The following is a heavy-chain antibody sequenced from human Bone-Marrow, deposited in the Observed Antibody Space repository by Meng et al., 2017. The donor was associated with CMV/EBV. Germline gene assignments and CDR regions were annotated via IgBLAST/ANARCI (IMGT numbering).Heavy chain of an antibody. Sequence: ASVKVSCKASGYTFTGYYMHWVRQAPGQGLEWMGWINPNSGGTNYAQKFQGRVTMTRDTSISTAYMELSRLRSDDTAVYYCAELGYCSSTSCRTEALDAFDIWGQGTMVTVSS. CDR2: INPNSGGT. J-gene: IGHJ3*02. CDR1: GYTFTGYY. CDR3: AELGYCSSTSCRTEALDAFDI. V-gene: IGHV1-2*02. D-gene: IGHD2-2*01.